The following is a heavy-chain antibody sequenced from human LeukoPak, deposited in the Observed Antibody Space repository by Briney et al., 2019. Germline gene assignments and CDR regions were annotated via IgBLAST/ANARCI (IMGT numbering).Heavy chain of an antibody. J-gene: IGHJ4*02. V-gene: IGHV3-20*04. CDR3: ARVVGWELLIPFDY. CDR2: INWNGGST. D-gene: IGHD1-26*01. CDR1: GFTFDDYG. Sequence: GGSLRLSCAASGFTFDDYGMSWVRQAPGKGLEWVSGINWNGGSTGYADSVKGRFTISRDNAKNSLYLQMNSLRAEDTALYYCARVVGWELLIPFDYWGQGTLVTVSS.